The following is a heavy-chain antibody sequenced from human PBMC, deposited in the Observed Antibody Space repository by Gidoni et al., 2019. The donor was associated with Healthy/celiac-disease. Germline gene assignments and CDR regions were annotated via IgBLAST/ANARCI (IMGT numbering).Heavy chain of an antibody. Sequence: EVQLVESGGGLVKPGGSLRLSCAASGFTFSSSSMNWVRQAPGKGLEWVSSISSSSSYIYYADSVKGRFTISRDNAKNSLYLQMNSLRAEDTAVYYCARPEMGDSSGWFLFDYWGQGTLVTVSS. J-gene: IGHJ4*02. CDR2: ISSSSSYI. CDR1: GFTFSSSS. CDR3: ARPEMGDSSGWFLFDY. V-gene: IGHV3-21*01. D-gene: IGHD6-19*01.